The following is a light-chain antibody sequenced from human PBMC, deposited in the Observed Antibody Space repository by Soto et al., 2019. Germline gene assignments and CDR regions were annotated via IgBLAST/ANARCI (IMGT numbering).Light chain of an antibody. CDR2: DNN. Sequence: QSVLTQPPSVSAAPGQKVTISCSGSNSNIGVNSVSWYQQLPGTAPKLLIYDNNERPSGIPDRFSGSKSGTSATLGITGLQTGDEADYYCGTSDTNLSAGGFGGGTQLTVL. V-gene: IGLV1-51*01. CDR3: GTSDTNLSAGG. J-gene: IGLJ3*02. CDR1: NSNIGVNS.